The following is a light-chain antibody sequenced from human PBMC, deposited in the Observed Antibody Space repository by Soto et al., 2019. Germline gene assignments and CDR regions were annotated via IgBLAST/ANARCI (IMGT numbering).Light chain of an antibody. Sequence: PGERATLSCRASQSVSTYLAWYQQKPGQPPRLLIYDASNRATGIPTRFSGSGSGTDFTLTISSLEPEDSAVYYCQQRDHWPPEFGPGTKVEIK. CDR2: DAS. CDR1: QSVSTY. CDR3: QQRDHWPPE. J-gene: IGKJ3*01. V-gene: IGKV3-11*01.